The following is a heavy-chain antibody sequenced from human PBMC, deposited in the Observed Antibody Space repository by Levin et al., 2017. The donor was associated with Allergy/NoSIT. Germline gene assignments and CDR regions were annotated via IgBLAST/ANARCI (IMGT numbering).Heavy chain of an antibody. CDR1: GFTFSSHG. V-gene: IGHV3-30*18. CDR2: ISYDGSDK. D-gene: IGHD6-13*01. Sequence: RSLRLSCAASGFTFSSHGMHWVRQAPGKGLEWVAVISYDGSDKYYADSVKGRFTISRDNSKNTLYLQMNSLRAEDTAVYYCAKDIAGGYTGYRWVYFDYWGQGTLVTVSS. J-gene: IGHJ4*02. CDR3: AKDIAGGYTGYRWVYFDY.